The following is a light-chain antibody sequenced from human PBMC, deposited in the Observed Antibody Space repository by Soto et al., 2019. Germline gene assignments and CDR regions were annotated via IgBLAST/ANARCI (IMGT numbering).Light chain of an antibody. CDR3: QSADSSGTYRV. V-gene: IGLV3-25*02. CDR1: ALPKQY. CDR2: KDS. Sequence: SYDLTQPPSVSVSPGQTARITCSRDALPKQYTYWYQQKPGQAPVLVIYKDSEMPSGIPERFSGSSSGTTVTLTISGAQAEEEADYYCQSADSSGTYRVFGGGTKLTVL. J-gene: IGLJ2*01.